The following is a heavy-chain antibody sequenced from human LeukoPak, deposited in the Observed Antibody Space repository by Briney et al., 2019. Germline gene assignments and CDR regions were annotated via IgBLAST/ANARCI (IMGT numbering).Heavy chain of an antibody. J-gene: IGHJ4*02. V-gene: IGHV4-59*08. D-gene: IGHD5-24*01. CDR2: IHYSGSS. CDR1: GDSISDFY. CDR3: VLAPNSNWFDF. Sequence: SETLSLTCSVPGDSISDFYWNWIRQSPEKGLEWIGNIHYSGSSVYNPSLRSRVSMSIDRSLKQFFLRLTSVTAADTAVYYCVLAPNSNWFDFWGQGILVTVSS.